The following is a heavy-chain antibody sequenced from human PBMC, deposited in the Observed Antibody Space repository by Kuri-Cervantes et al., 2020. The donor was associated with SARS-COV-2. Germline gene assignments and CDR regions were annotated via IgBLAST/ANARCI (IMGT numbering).Heavy chain of an antibody. Sequence: GESLKISCAASGFTFGSYSMNWVRQAPGKGLEWVSSISSSSSYIYYADSVKGRFTISRDNAKNSLYLQMNSLRAEDTAVYYCARGELGISDYWDQGTLVTVSS. D-gene: IGHD7-27*01. CDR1: GFTFGSYS. CDR2: ISSSSSYI. V-gene: IGHV3-21*01. CDR3: ARGELGISDY. J-gene: IGHJ4*02.